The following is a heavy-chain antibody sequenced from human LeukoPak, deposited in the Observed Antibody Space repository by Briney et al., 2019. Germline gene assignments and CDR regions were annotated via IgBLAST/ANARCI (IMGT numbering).Heavy chain of an antibody. Sequence: ASVKVSCKASGYTFTGYYMHRVRQAPGQGLEWMGWINPNNGGTNYAQNFQGRVTMTGDTSVSTAYMELSSLTSDDTAVYFCARGSGYNWFDPWGQGTLVTVSS. CDR1: GYTFTGYY. J-gene: IGHJ5*02. V-gene: IGHV1-2*02. CDR3: ARGSGYNWFDP. CDR2: INPNNGGT.